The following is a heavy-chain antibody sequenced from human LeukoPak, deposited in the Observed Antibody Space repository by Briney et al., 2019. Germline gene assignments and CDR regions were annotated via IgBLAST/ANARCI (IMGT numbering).Heavy chain of an antibody. D-gene: IGHD1-1*01. V-gene: IGHV1-8*01. J-gene: IGHJ6*02. CDR2: MNPNSGNT. CDR1: GYTFTSYD. Sequence: GASVKVSCKASGYTFTSYDINWVRQATGQGLEWMGWMNPNSGNTGYAQKFQGRVTMTRNTSISTAYMELSSLRSEDTAVYYCARLAQLGSSPAYYGMDVWGQGTTVTVSS. CDR3: ARLAQLGSSPAYYGMDV.